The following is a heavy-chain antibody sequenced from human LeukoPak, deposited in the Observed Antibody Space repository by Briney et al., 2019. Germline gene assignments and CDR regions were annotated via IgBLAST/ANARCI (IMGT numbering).Heavy chain of an antibody. CDR2: IYSGGRT. J-gene: IGHJ4*02. CDR3: ARLVVAHQVLDY. Sequence: GGSLRLSCAASGFTGSSNYMSWVRQAPGKGLECVSVIYSGGRTFYADSVKGRFTISRDNSKNTLYLQMNNLRAEDTAVYYCARLVVAHQVLDYWGQGTLVTVSS. V-gene: IGHV3-53*01. CDR1: GFTGSSNY. D-gene: IGHD3-22*01.